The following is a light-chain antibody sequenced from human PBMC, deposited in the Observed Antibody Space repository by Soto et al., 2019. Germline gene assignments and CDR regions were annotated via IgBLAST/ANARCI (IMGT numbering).Light chain of an antibody. V-gene: IGLV1-47*02. CDR3: AAWDASLSGWV. Sequence: QSVLTQPPSASGTPGQRVTISCSGGSSNIGDYYVSWYQQLPGTAPKLLIYNSDQRPSGVPDRFSGSKSGTSASLAISGLRSEDEADYYCAAWDASLSGWVFGGGTKVTVL. CDR2: NSD. CDR1: SSNIGDYY. J-gene: IGLJ3*02.